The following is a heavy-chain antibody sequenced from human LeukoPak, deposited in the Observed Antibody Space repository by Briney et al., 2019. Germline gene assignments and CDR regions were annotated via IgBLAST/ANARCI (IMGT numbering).Heavy chain of an antibody. CDR2: IKQDGSEK. D-gene: IGHD2-2*01. CDR1: GFTFSSYW. V-gene: IGHV3-7*01. Sequence: PGGSLRLSCAASGFTFSSYWMSWVRQAPGKGLEWVANIKQDGSEKYYVDSVKGRFTISRDNAENSLYLQMNSLRAEDTAVYYCARDSRASCYDYWGQGTLVTVSS. J-gene: IGHJ4*02. CDR3: ARDSRASCYDY.